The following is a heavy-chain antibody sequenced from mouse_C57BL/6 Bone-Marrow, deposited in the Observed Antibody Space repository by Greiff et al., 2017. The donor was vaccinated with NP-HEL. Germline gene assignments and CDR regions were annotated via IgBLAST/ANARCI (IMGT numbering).Heavy chain of an antibody. CDR3: TRIGTFTTVVACDY. Sequence: QVHVKQSGAELVRPGASVTLSCKASGYTFTDYEMHWVKQTPVHGLEWIGAIDPETGGTAYNQKFKGKAILTADKSSSTAYMELRSLTSEDSAVYYCTRIGTFTTVVACDYWGQGTTLTVSS. J-gene: IGHJ2*01. CDR2: IDPETGGT. D-gene: IGHD1-1*01. V-gene: IGHV1-15*01. CDR1: GYTFTDYE.